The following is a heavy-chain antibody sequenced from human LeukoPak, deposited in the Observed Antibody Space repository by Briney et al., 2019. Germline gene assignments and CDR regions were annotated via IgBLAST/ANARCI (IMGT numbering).Heavy chain of an antibody. V-gene: IGHV3-23*01. CDR1: GFTFSTYA. Sequence: GGSLRLSCAASGFTFSTYATSWVRLAPGKGLEWVSTISDSGGNTYYADSVKGRFTISRDNSKNTLYLQMNSLRAEDTAFYYCAKSHSVAQRGYFDFWGQGTLVTVSS. J-gene: IGHJ4*02. CDR3: AKSHSVAQRGYFDF. CDR2: ISDSGGNT. D-gene: IGHD3-10*01.